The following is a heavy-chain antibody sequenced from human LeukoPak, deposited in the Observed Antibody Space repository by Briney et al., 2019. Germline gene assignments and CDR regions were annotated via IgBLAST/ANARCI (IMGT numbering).Heavy chain of an antibody. CDR1: GFTFSSYA. CDR3: TAQVAGLKVY. D-gene: IGHD6-19*01. J-gene: IGHJ4*02. Sequence: GGSLRLSCAASGFTFSSYAMSWVRQAPGKGLEWVSAISGSGGSTYYADSVKGRFTISRDNSKNTLYLQVNSLKTEDTAVYYCTAQVAGLKVYWGQGTLVTVSS. V-gene: IGHV3-23*01. CDR2: ISGSGGST.